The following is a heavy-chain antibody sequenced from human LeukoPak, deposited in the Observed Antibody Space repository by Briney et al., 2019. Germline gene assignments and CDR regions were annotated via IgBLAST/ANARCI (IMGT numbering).Heavy chain of an antibody. CDR3: ARVHVNSGYYFGDAFDI. Sequence: PSETLSLTCAVYGGSFSGYYWSWIRQPPGKGLDWIANIYHSGSTYYNPSLKSRVTISVDTSKNQFSLKLSSVTAADTAIYYCARVHVNSGYYFGDAFDIWGQGTMVTVSS. V-gene: IGHV4-34*01. CDR2: IYHSGST. J-gene: IGHJ3*02. D-gene: IGHD3-22*01. CDR1: GGSFSGYY.